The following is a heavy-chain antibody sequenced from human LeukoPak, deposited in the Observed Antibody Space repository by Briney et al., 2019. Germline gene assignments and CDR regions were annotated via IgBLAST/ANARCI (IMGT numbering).Heavy chain of an antibody. D-gene: IGHD6-19*01. CDR1: GFTFSSYG. CDR3: AGEGIAVAGTLSY. Sequence: ALRLSCAASGFTFSSYGMHWVRQAPGKGLERVAVIWYDGSNKYYADSVKGRFTISRDNSKNTLYLQMNGLRAEDTAVYYCAGEGIAVAGTLSYWGQGTLVTVSS. V-gene: IGHV3-33*01. J-gene: IGHJ4*02. CDR2: IWYDGSNK.